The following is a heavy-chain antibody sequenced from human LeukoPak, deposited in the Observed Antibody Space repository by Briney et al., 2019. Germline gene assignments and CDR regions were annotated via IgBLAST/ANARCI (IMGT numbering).Heavy chain of an antibody. Sequence: GASVKVSCKASGYTFTSHDMHWVRQAPGQRLEWMGCINTDNGNTKYSQEFQGRVTITRDTSASTAYMELSSLRSEDMAIYYCAIRDGHTDHWGQGTLVTVSS. V-gene: IGHV1-3*03. CDR3: AIRDGHTDH. D-gene: IGHD5-24*01. CDR1: GYTFTSHD. CDR2: INTDNGNT. J-gene: IGHJ4*02.